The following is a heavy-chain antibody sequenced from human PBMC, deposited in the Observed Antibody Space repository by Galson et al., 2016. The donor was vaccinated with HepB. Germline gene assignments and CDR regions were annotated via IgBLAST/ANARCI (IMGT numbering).Heavy chain of an antibody. Sequence: SLRLSCAAFGFRFDDHAMHWVRQAPGKGLEWVSGISWNSGRIGYGDSVKGRFTISRDDAKNSLFLQMNSLRADGTALYYCAKDRLGYDSGGYPVFDYWGQGTLVTVSS. CDR3: AKDRLGYDSGGYPVFDY. CDR1: GFRFDDHA. D-gene: IGHD3-22*01. V-gene: IGHV3-9*01. J-gene: IGHJ4*02. CDR2: ISWNSGRI.